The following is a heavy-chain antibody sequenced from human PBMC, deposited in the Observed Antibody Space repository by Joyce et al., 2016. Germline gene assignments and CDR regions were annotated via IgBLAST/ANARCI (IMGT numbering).Heavy chain of an antibody. CDR1: GYTLTDLS. J-gene: IGHJ5*02. D-gene: IGHD3-9*01. V-gene: IGHV1-24*01. CDR2: FDPEDGET. Sequence: QVQLIQSGAEVKKHGASVKVSCKVSGYTLTDLSMHWGRQAPGEGLEWMGAFDPEDGETIYPQKFQGRVTMTEDTSTDTAYMELRSLRYEDTAVYYCTTSSDILTGSEGWFDPWGQGTLVTVSS. CDR3: TTSSDILTGSEGWFDP.